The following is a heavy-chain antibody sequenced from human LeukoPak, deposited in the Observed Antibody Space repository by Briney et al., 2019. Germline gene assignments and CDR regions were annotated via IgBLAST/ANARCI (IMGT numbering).Heavy chain of an antibody. V-gene: IGHV4-34*01. D-gene: IGHD6-19*01. CDR2: INHSGST. CDR1: GGSFSGYY. J-gene: IGHJ5*02. CDR3: ARGRHQWLAVRYHWFHP. Sequence: KPSETLSLTCAVYGGSFSGYYWSWIRQPPGKGLEWIGEINHSGSTNYNPSLKSRVTISVDTSKNQFSLKLSSVTAADTAVYYCARGRHQWLAVRYHWFHPWGQGTLVTVSS.